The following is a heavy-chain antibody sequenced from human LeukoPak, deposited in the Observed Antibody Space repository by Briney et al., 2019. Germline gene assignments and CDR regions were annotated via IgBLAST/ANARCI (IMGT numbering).Heavy chain of an antibody. CDR2: ISSSSSYI. D-gene: IGHD6-13*01. CDR3: ARVPRSSSWSYYFDY. V-gene: IGHV3-21*01. Sequence: GGSLRLSCAASGFTFSSYSMSWVRQAPGKGLEWVSSISSSSSYIYYADSVKGRFTISRDNAKNSLYLQMNSLRAEDTAVYYSARVPRSSSWSYYFDYWGQGTLVTVSS. J-gene: IGHJ4*02. CDR1: GFTFSSYS.